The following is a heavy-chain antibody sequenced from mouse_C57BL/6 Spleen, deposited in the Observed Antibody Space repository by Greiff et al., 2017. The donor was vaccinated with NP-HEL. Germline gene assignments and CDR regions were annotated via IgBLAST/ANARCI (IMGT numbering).Heavy chain of an antibody. CDR1: GFTFSSYA. CDR2: ISDGGSYT. V-gene: IGHV5-4*01. D-gene: IGHD2-2*01. Sequence: DVMLVESGGGLVKPGGSLKLSCAASGFTFSSYAMSWVRQTPEKRLEWVATISDGGSYTYYPDNVKGRFTISRDNTKNNLYRQMSHLKSEDTAMYYCARERAMVRTRGYYFDYWGQGTTLTVAS. CDR3: ARERAMVRTRGYYFDY. J-gene: IGHJ2*01.